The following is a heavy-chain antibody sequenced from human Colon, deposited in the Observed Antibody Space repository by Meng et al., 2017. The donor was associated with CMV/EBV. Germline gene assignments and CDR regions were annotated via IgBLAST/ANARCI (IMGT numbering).Heavy chain of an antibody. J-gene: IGHJ4*02. D-gene: IGHD1-26*01. CDR2: ISYDGSNK. CDR3: AKGGSYYPHPSFYFDY. V-gene: IGHV3-30-3*01. Sequence: GESLKISCAASGFTFSSYAMHWVRQAPGKGLEWVAVISYDGSNKYYADSVKGRFTISRDNSDNTLHLQMNSMRAEDTAVYYCAKGGSYYPHPSFYFDYWGQGTQVTVSS. CDR1: GFTFSSYA.